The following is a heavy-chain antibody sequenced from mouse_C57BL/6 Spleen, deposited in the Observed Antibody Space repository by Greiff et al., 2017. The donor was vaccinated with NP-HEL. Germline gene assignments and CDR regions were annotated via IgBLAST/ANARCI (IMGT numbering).Heavy chain of an antibody. CDR3: ARTPYYYGSSTGYFDV. J-gene: IGHJ1*03. D-gene: IGHD1-1*01. CDR2: IYPRSGNT. V-gene: IGHV1-81*01. Sequence: VQLQESGAELARPGASVKLSCKASGYTFTSYGISWVKQRTGQGLEWIGEIYPRSGNTYYNEKFKGKATLTADKSSSTAYMELRSLTSEDSAVYFCARTPYYYGSSTGYFDVWGTGTTVTVSS. CDR1: GYTFTSYG.